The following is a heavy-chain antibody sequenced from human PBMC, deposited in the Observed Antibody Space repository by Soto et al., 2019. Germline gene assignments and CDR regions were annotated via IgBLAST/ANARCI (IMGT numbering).Heavy chain of an antibody. CDR2: IYPGGSDT. Sequence: GESLKISCKGSGYSFTSYWIGWVRQMPGKGLEWMGIIYPGGSDTRYSPSFQGQVTISADKSISTAYLQWSSLKASDTAMYYCARQLRRPYYYYYGMDVWGQGTTVTVSS. J-gene: IGHJ6*02. V-gene: IGHV5-51*01. CDR1: GYSFTSYW. CDR3: ARQLRRPYYYYYGMDV. D-gene: IGHD4-17*01.